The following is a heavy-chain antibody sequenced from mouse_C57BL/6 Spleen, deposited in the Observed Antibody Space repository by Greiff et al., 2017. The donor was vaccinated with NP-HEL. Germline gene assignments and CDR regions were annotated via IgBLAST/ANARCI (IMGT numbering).Heavy chain of an antibody. V-gene: IGHV1-80*01. Sequence: QVQLQQSGAELVKPGASVKISCKASGYAFSSYWMNWVNQRPGKGLEWIGQIYPGDGDTNYNGKFKGKATLTADKSSSTAYMQLSSLTSEDSAVYFCARELRLLSYFDYWGQGTTLTVSS. D-gene: IGHD3-2*02. CDR2: IYPGDGDT. J-gene: IGHJ2*01. CDR1: GYAFSSYW. CDR3: ARELRLLSYFDY.